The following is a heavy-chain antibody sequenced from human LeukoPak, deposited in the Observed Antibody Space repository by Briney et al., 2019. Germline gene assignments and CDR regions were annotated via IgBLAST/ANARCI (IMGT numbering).Heavy chain of an antibody. J-gene: IGHJ4*02. D-gene: IGHD5-18*01. V-gene: IGHV3-72*01. CDR2: TRNKVNSYTT. CDR1: GCILSDHY. Sequence: PGGSLRLSCAASGCILSDHYMDWVRQAPGKGLEWVGRTRNKVNSYTTDYAASVKGRFTISRDESKNSLYLQMNSLKTEDTAVYYCASIRDTTMVTGYWGQGTLVTVSS. CDR3: ASIRDTTMVTGY.